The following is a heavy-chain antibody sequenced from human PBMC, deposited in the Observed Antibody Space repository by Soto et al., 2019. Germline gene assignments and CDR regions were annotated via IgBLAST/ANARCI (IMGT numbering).Heavy chain of an antibody. CDR3: ASLPYCYDSSGPFDY. Sequence: SVKVSCKASGGTFSSYAISWVRQAPGQGLEWMGGIIPIFGTANYAQKFQGRVTITADESTSTAYMELSSLRSEDTAVYYCASLPYCYDSSGPFDYWGQGTLVTVSS. D-gene: IGHD3-22*01. CDR1: GGTFSSYA. CDR2: IIPIFGTA. J-gene: IGHJ4*02. V-gene: IGHV1-69*13.